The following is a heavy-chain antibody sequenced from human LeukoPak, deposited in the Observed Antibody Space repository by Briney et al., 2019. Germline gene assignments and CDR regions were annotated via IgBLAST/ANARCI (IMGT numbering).Heavy chain of an antibody. CDR2: INPNSGGT. V-gene: IGHV1-2*02. CDR1: GYTFTGYY. Sequence: ASVKVSCMASGYTFTGYYMHWVRQAPGQGLEWMGWINPNSGGTNYAQKLQGRVTMTTDTSTSTAYMELRSLRSDDTAVYYCARANLGVLRYFDWLGDYWGQGTLVTVSS. D-gene: IGHD3-9*01. J-gene: IGHJ4*02. CDR3: ARANLGVLRYFDWLGDY.